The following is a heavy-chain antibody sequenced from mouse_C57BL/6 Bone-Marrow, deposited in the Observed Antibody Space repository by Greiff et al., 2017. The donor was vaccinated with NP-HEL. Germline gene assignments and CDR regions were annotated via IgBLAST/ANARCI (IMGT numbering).Heavy chain of an antibody. CDR2: FYPGSGSI. Sequence: VKLMESGAELVKPGASVKLSCKASGYTFTEYTIHWVKQRSGQGLEWIGWFYPGSGSIKYNEKFKDKATLTADKSSSTVYMELSRLTSEDSAVYFCARHDSRGLLRGFFAYWGQGTLVTVSA. CDR1: GYTFTEYT. V-gene: IGHV1-62-2*01. D-gene: IGHD1-1*01. J-gene: IGHJ3*01. CDR3: ARHDSRGLLRGFFAY.